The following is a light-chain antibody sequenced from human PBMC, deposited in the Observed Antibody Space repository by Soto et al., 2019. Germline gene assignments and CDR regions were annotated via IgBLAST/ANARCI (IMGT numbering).Light chain of an antibody. J-gene: IGKJ2*01. Sequence: DIQMTQSPSTLSASVGDTVTITCRASQGVSNWVAWYRQKPGQAPELLIYDASTLQSGVPSRFSGTGYGTDFTLTISNLHPADSAAYACQQYDSYTDTFGQGTKVDIK. CDR3: QQYDSYTDT. V-gene: IGKV1-5*01. CDR2: DAS. CDR1: QGVSNW.